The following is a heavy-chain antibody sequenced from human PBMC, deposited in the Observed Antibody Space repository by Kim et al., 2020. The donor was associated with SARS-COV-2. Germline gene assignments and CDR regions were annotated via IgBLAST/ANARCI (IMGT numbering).Heavy chain of an antibody. CDR1: GDSVSSNSAA. D-gene: IGHD3-3*01. CDR2: TYYRSKWYN. Sequence: SQTLSLTCAISGDSVSSNSAAWNWIRQSPSRGLEWLGRTYYRSKWYNDYAVSVKSRITINPDTSKNQFSLQLNSVTPEDTAVYYCARDRKFSPSPKINWFDPWGQGTLVTVSS. J-gene: IGHJ5*02. CDR3: ARDRKFSPSPKINWFDP. V-gene: IGHV6-1*01.